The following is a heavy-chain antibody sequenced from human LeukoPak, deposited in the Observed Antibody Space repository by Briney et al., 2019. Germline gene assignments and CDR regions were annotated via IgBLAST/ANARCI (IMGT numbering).Heavy chain of an antibody. CDR2: IYYSGST. CDR1: GGSISSYY. J-gene: IGHJ6*02. D-gene: IGHD3-10*01. V-gene: IGHV4-59*06. CDR3: ARDRITMVRARSFYGMDV. Sequence: PSETLSLTCTVSGGSISSYYWSWIRQHPGKGLEWIGYIYYSGSTYYNPSLKSRVTISVDTSKNQFSLKLSSVTAADTAVYYCARDRITMVRARSFYGMDVWGQGTTVTVSS.